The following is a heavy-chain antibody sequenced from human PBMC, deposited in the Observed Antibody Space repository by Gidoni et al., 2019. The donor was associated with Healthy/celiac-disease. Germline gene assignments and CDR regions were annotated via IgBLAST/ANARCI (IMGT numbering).Heavy chain of an antibody. CDR1: GFTFSSYA. J-gene: IGHJ4*02. Sequence: EVQLLEYGGGLVQPGGSLRLSCAASGFTFSSYAMSWVRQAPGKGLEFVSAISGSGGSTYYADSVKGRFTISRDNSKNTLYLQMNSLRAEDTAVYYCAKAPYSSSWYPIDYWGQGTLVTVSS. CDR2: ISGSGGST. CDR3: AKAPYSSSWYPIDY. D-gene: IGHD6-13*01. V-gene: IGHV3-23*01.